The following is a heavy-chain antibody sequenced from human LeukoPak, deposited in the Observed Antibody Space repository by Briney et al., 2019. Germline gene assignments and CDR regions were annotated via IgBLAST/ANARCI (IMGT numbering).Heavy chain of an antibody. J-gene: IGHJ5*02. CDR3: ARRPRMVASTNWFDP. CDR2: IFYKGTT. V-gene: IGHV4-39*01. CDR1: GGPIYSSSFN. D-gene: IGHD4/OR15-4a*01. Sequence: SETLSLTCTVSGGPIYSSSFNWDWVRQPPGMGLEWIGNIFYKGTTYYNPSLKSRVTISVDTSKNLFSLKLTSVTAADSAVYYCARRPRMVASTNWFDPWGQGTLVIVSS.